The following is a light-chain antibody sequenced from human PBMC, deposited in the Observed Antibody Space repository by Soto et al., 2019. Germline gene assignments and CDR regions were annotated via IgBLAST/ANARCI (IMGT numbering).Light chain of an antibody. V-gene: IGLV2-14*01. CDR3: SSYTGSSTQV. J-gene: IGLJ2*01. CDR1: SSDVGGYNY. Sequence: QSALTQPASVSGSPGQSITISCTGASSDVGGYNYVSWYQQHPGKAPKLMIYDVSNRPSGVSNRFSGSKSGNTASQTISGLQAEDEADYYCSSYTGSSTQVFGGGTTLTVL. CDR2: DVS.